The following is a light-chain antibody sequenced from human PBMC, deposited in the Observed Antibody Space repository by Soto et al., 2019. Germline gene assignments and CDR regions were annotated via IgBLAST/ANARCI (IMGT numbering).Light chain of an antibody. CDR3: CSYAGSGTVI. Sequence: QSALTQPASVSGSPGQSIAISCTGTSSDVGSYSLVSWYQQHPDKAPKLMIYEDSRRPAGVSDRCSGSKSGNTASLTISGLQAEDEADFYCCSYAGSGTVIFGGGTKLTVL. CDR2: EDS. V-gene: IGLV2-23*01. CDR1: SSDVGSYSL. J-gene: IGLJ2*01.